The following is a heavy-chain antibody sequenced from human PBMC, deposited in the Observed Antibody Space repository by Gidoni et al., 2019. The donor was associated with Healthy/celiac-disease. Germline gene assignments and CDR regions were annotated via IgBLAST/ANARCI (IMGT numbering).Heavy chain of an antibody. D-gene: IGHD5-18*01. CDR1: GGSISSYY. Sequence: QVQLQESGPGLVKPSETLSLTCTVPGGSISSYYWSWIRQPPGKGLEWIGYIYYSGSTNYNPSLKSRVTISVDTSKNQFSLKLSSVTAADTAVYYCARGIGYSYGFWGQGTLVTVSS. CDR2: IYYSGST. CDR3: ARGIGYSYGF. V-gene: IGHV4-59*01. J-gene: IGHJ4*02.